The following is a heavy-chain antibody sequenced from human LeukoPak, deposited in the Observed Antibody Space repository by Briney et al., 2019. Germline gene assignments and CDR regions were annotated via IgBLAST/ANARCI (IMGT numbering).Heavy chain of an antibody. Sequence: GGSLRLSCAASGFTLSSYSMNWVRQAPGKGLEWVSHISGSSNTIYHADSVKGRFTISRDNAKNSLYLHMNGLRAEDTAVYFCARDGRGEFDYWGQGTLVTVSS. CDR1: GFTLSSYS. CDR2: ISGSSNTI. V-gene: IGHV3-48*01. J-gene: IGHJ4*02. D-gene: IGHD3-10*01. CDR3: ARDGRGEFDY.